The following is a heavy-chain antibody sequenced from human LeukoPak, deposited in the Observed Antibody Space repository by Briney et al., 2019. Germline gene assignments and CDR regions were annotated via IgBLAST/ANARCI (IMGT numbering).Heavy chain of an antibody. CDR3: ARQVYTSTWFYDY. CDR1: GYSFTSYW. D-gene: IGHD6-13*01. J-gene: IGHJ4*02. V-gene: IGHV5-51*01. CDR2: IYPGDSDT. Sequence: GESLKISCKGSGYSFTSYWIGWVRQMPGKGLEWMGIIYPGDSDTRYSPSFQGQVTISADKSINTAYLQWSSLKASDTAIYYCARQVYTSTWFYDYWGQGTLVTVSS.